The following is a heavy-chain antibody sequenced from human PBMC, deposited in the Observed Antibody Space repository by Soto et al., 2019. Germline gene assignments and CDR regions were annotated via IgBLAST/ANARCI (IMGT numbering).Heavy chain of an antibody. Sequence: PGGSLRLSCAASGFTFDDYAMHWVRQAPGKGLEWVSGISWNSGSIGYADSVKGRFTISRDNAKNSLYLQMNSLRAEDTALYYCAKYGVYSYGYGYFDYWGQGTLVTVSS. CDR2: ISWNSGSI. CDR3: AKYGVYSYGYGYFDY. CDR1: GFTFDDYA. V-gene: IGHV3-9*01. D-gene: IGHD5-18*01. J-gene: IGHJ4*02.